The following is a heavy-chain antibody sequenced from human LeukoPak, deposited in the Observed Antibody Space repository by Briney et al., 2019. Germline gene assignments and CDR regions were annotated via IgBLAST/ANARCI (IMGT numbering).Heavy chain of an antibody. J-gene: IGHJ4*02. CDR1: GYSFTSYW. Sequence: GESLKISCKGSGYSFTSYWIGWVRQLPGKGLEWMGIIYPGDSYTNYSPSFQGHVTISADKSISTAYLQWSGLKASDTAMYYCARLPVRGEGYKLDYWGQGTLVTVSS. V-gene: IGHV5-51*01. CDR3: ARLPVRGEGYKLDY. CDR2: IYPGDSYT. D-gene: IGHD5-24*01.